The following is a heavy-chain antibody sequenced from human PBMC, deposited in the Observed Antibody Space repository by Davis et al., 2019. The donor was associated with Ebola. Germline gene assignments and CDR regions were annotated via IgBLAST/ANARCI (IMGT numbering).Heavy chain of an antibody. D-gene: IGHD2-2*01. CDR3: ARSVVAALGWFDP. V-gene: IGHV4-39*07. CDR1: GDSMRRSTFY. Sequence: GSLRLSCTVSGDSMRRSTFYWGWIRQPPGKGLEWIGSMYYSGRTYYNPSLQSRVTISVDTSKNQFSLKLSSVTAADTAVYYCARSVVAALGWFDPWGQGTLVTVSS. CDR2: MYYSGRT. J-gene: IGHJ5*02.